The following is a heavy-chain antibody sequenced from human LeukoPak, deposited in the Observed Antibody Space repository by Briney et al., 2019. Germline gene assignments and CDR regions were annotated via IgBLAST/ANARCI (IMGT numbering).Heavy chain of an antibody. V-gene: IGHV4-59*13. J-gene: IGHJ4*02. CDR2: IYYYGST. CDR1: GGSITSFY. CDR3: ARGSRPLAD. Sequence: KPSETLSLTCTLSGGSITSFYWSWIRHPPGKELEWIGYIYYYGSTNYNPSLQSRVNISLDTSKKQISLELTSVTAAATAGYYCARGSRPLADWGQGTLVTVSS. D-gene: IGHD6-6*01.